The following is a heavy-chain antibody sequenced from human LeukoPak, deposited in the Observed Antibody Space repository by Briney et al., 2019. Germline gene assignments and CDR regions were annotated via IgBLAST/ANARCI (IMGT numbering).Heavy chain of an antibody. CDR3: ARAGLRDYGDPFDY. Sequence: ASVKVSCKASGYTFTTYGISWVRQAPGQGLEWMGWISAYNGNTDYAQKFQGRVTMTTDTSTSTAYMELRSLRPDDTAVYYCARAGLRDYGDPFDYWGQGTLVTVSS. D-gene: IGHD4-17*01. CDR1: GYTFTTYG. J-gene: IGHJ4*02. V-gene: IGHV1-18*01. CDR2: ISAYNGNT.